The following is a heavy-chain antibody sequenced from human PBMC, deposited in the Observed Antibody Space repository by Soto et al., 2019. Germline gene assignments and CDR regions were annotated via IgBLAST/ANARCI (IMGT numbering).Heavy chain of an antibody. CDR2: IIPIFGTA. CDR3: AGTYSSSHYYGMDV. V-gene: IGHV1-69*06. CDR1: GGTFSSYA. Sequence: GASVKVSCKASGGTFSSYAISWVRQAPGQGPEWMGGIIPIFGTANYAQKFQGRVTITADKSTSTAYMELSSLRSEDTAVYYCAGTYSSSHYYGMDVWGQGTTVTVSS. J-gene: IGHJ6*02. D-gene: IGHD6-6*01.